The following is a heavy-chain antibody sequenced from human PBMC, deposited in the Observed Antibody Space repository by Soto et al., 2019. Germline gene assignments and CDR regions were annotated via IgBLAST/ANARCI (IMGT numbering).Heavy chain of an antibody. CDR1: GYTFTSYG. CDR2: ISAYNGNT. CDR3: ARGPPSYCSSTSCFDFDY. V-gene: IGHV1-18*01. J-gene: IGHJ4*02. Sequence: GASVNVSCKASGYTFTSYGISWVRQAPGQGLEWMGWISAYNGNTNYAQKLQGRVTMTTDTSTSTAYMELRSLRSDDTAVYYCARGPPSYCSSTSCFDFDYWGQGTLVTVSS. D-gene: IGHD2-2*01.